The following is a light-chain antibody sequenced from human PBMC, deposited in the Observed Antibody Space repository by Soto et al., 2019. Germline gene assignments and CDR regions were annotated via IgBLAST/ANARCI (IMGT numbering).Light chain of an antibody. CDR1: HDISTF. CDR2: QAS. J-gene: IGKJ1*01. Sequence: DIQLTQSPSLLSASIGDRVTITCRASHDISTFLAWYQQKPGKAPKLLIYQASSLENGVPSRFSGSGSGTEFSLTISSLQPDDFATYYCQQYSSHSTFGQGTKVDI. CDR3: QQYSSHST. V-gene: IGKV1-5*03.